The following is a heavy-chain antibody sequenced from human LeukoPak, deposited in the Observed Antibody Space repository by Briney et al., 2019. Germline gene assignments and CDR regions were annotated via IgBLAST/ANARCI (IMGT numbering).Heavy chain of an antibody. V-gene: IGHV1-18*04. CDR2: ISPYNGNT. J-gene: IGHJ6*03. CDR1: GYTFTGYY. D-gene: IGHD5-12*01. CDR3: ARGGDIVATGYYYYMTS. Sequence: ASVKVSCKASGYTFTGYYMHWVRQAPGQGLEWMGWISPYNGNTNYAQNLPGRVTMTTDPSTSTAYMELRSLRSDDTAVYYCARGGDIVATGYYYYMTSGAKGPRSPSP.